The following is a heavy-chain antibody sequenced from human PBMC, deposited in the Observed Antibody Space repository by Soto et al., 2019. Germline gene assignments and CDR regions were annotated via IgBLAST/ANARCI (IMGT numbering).Heavy chain of an antibody. V-gene: IGHV3-73*01. J-gene: IGHJ4*02. D-gene: IGHD3-9*01. CDR1: GFTFSESA. CDR3: TKGAERTVQRFLDWVCGH. CDR2: IRNKDNNYAT. Sequence: PGGSLRLSCAASGFTFSESAMHWVRQASGKGLEWVGRIRNKDNNYATAYTASVKGRFTISRDDSKNTVYLQMNSLKIDDTATYYCTKGAERTVQRFLDWVCGHWGQGTPVTVSS.